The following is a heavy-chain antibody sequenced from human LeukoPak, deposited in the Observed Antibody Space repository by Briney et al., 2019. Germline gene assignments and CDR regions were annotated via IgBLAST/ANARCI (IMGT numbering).Heavy chain of an antibody. Sequence: GGSLRLSCAASGFTFDDYGMSWVRQAPGKGLEWVSGINWNGGSTGYADSVKGRFTISRDNAKNSLYLQMNSLRAEDTALYYCARDLGSSWYVHYYCYMDVWGKGTTVTVSS. V-gene: IGHV3-20*04. CDR3: ARDLGSSWYVHYYCYMDV. J-gene: IGHJ6*03. CDR2: INWNGGST. CDR1: GFTFDDYG. D-gene: IGHD6-13*01.